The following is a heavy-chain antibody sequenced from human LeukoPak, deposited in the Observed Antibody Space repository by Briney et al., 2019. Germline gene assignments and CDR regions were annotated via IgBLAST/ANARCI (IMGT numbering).Heavy chain of an antibody. J-gene: IGHJ4*02. CDR2: INHSGST. Sequence: SETLSLTCAVYGGSFSGYYWSWIRQPPGKGLEWIGEINHSGSTNYNPPLKSRVTISVDTSKNQFSLKLSSVTAADTAVYYCARGRGYYYGSGSAAPFDYWGQGTLVTVSS. CDR3: ARGRGYYYGSGSAAPFDY. D-gene: IGHD3-10*01. CDR1: GGSFSGYY. V-gene: IGHV4-34*01.